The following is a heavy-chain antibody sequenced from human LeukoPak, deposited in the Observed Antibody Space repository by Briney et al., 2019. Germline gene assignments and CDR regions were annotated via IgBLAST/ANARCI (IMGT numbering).Heavy chain of an antibody. V-gene: IGHV4-4*07. CDR3: ARGGYCSSTSCFLDY. J-gene: IGHJ4*02. CDR1: GGSISSYY. D-gene: IGHD2-2*03. Sequence: SETLSPTCTVSGGSISSYYWSWIRQPAGKGLEWIGRIYTSGSTNYNPSLKSRVTMSVDTSKNQFSLKLSSVTAADTAVYCCARGGYCSSTSCFLDYWGQGTLVTVSS. CDR2: IYTSGST.